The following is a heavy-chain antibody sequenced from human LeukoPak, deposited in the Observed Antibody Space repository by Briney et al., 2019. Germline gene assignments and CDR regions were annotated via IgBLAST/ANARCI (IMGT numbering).Heavy chain of an antibody. CDR3: ARRWLQQYFDY. V-gene: IGHV4-39*01. D-gene: IGHD5-24*01. CDR1: GGSISSSSYY. CDR2: IYYGESS. Sequence: SETLSLTCTVSGGSISSSSYYWGWIRQPPGKGLEWIGSIYYGESSYYNPSLKSRVTISIDTSKNQFSLKLSSVTAADTAVYYCARRWLQQYFDYWGQGTLVTVSS. J-gene: IGHJ4*02.